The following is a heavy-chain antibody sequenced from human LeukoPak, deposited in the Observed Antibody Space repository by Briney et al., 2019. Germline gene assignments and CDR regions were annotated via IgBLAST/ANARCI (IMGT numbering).Heavy chain of an antibody. V-gene: IGHV3-23*01. J-gene: IGHJ4*02. CDR3: ARKYASATYPLDY. CDR2: ISGSGGST. D-gene: IGHD3-10*01. Sequence: GGSLRLSCAASGFTFNSYARSWVRQAPGKGLEWVSAISGSGGSTYYGDSVKGRFTISRDNSKNTLYLQMSSLRIEDTAVYYCARKYASATYPLDYWGQGTLVTVSS. CDR1: GFTFNSYA.